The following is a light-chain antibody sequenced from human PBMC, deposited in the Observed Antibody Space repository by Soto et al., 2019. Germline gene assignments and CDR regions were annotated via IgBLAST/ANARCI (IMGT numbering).Light chain of an antibody. CDR3: QTWGPGFRV. J-gene: IGLJ2*01. Sequence: QSVLTQSPSASASLGASVRLSCTLSSGHSTYSIAWPQQQPEKGTRLLLNLNSDGSLSKGDGIPDRFSGSTSGAERYLTISSLQSEAEADYYCQTWGPGFRVFGGGTKLTVL. V-gene: IGLV4-69*01. CDR2: LNSDGSL. CDR1: SGHSTYS.